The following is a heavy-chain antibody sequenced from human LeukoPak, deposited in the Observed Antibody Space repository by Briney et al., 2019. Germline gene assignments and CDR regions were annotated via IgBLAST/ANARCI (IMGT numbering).Heavy chain of an antibody. D-gene: IGHD5-18*01. V-gene: IGHV4-30-4*01. CDR3: AREGGGYSYGPINY. CDR2: IYYSGST. J-gene: IGHJ4*02. Sequence: SETLSLTCTVSGGSISSGDYYWSWIRQPPGKGPEWIGYIYYSGSTYYNPSLKCRVTISVDTSKNQFSLKLSSVTAADTAVYYCAREGGGYSYGPINYWGQGTLVTVSS. CDR1: GGSISSGDYY.